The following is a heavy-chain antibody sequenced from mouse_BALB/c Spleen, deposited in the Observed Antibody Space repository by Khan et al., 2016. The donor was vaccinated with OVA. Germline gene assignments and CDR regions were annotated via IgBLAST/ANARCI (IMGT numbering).Heavy chain of an antibody. D-gene: IGHD1-2*01. CDR3: ARTARIKY. J-gene: IGHJ2*01. CDR2: ISYSGST. V-gene: IGHV3-2*02. CDR1: GYSITSGYG. Sequence: DVQLQESGPGLVKPSQSLSLTCTVTGYSITSGYGWNWIRQFPGNKLEWMGYISYSGSTNYQPSLKSRISITRDTSKNQFFLQFNSVTTEDTATYYCARTARIKYWGQGTTLTVSS.